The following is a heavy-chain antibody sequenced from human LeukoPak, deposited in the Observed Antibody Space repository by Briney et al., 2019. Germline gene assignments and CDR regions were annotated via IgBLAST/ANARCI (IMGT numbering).Heavy chain of an antibody. Sequence: GGSLRLSCAASGFTFSSYSMNWVRQAPGKGLEWVSSISSNSGSYIYYADSVKGRFTISRDNAKNSLYLQMNSLRAEDTAVYYCARLSYYGSGSYSAEIDYWGQGTLVTVSS. CDR3: ARLSYYGSGSYSAEIDY. D-gene: IGHD3-10*01. CDR1: GFTFSSYS. J-gene: IGHJ4*02. CDR2: ISSNSGSYI. V-gene: IGHV3-21*01.